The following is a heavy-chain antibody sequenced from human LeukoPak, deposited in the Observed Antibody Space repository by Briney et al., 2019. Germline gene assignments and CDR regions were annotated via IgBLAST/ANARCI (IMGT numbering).Heavy chain of an antibody. J-gene: IGHJ6*03. V-gene: IGHV3-48*01. CDR1: GFTFSSYG. Sequence: GGSLRLSCAASGFTFSSYGMNWVRQAPGKGLEWVSYISSSSSTIYYADSVKGRFTISRDNAKNSLYLQMNSLRAEDTAVYYCARDKPYLGTAPNYYYYYYMDVWGKGATVTVSS. D-gene: IGHD2/OR15-2a*01. CDR3: ARDKPYLGTAPNYYYYYYMDV. CDR2: ISSSSSTI.